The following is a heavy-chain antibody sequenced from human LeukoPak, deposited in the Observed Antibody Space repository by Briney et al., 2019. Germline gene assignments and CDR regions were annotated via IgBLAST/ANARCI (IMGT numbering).Heavy chain of an antibody. J-gene: IGHJ4*02. CDR2: IKQDGSEK. D-gene: IGHD2-2*01. CDR1: GFTFSSYW. V-gene: IGHV3-7*01. Sequence: GGSLRLSCAASGFTFSSYWMSWVRQAPGKGLEWVANIKQDGSEKYYVDSVKGRFTISRDNAKNSLYLQMNSLRAEDTAVYYCARDRDCSSTSCYGSEFDYWGQGTLVTVSS. CDR3: ARDRDCSSTSCYGSEFDY.